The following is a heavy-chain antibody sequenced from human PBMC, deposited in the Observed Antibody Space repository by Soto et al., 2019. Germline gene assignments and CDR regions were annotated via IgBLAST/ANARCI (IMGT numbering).Heavy chain of an antibody. J-gene: IGHJ6*02. V-gene: IGHV1-69*01. CDR1: GGTFSSYA. Sequence: VQLVQSGAEVKKPGSSVKVSCKASGGTFSSYAISWVRQAPGQGLEWMGGFIPVFNRPHSARKFQGRVTITADESTTTAYMDLSSLRSEDTAVYYCARGQFHHVSNYYYALDVWRQGTTVTVSS. CDR3: ARGQFHHVSNYYYALDV. CDR2: FIPVFNRP.